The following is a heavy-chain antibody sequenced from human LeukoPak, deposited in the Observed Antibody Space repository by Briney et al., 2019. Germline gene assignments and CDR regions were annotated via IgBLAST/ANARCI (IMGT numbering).Heavy chain of an antibody. CDR1: GFTVSSNY. J-gene: IGHJ4*02. D-gene: IGHD3-10*01. Sequence: GGSLRLSCAASGFTVSSNYMSWVRQAPGKGLEWVSVIYSGGSTYYADSVKGRFTISRDNSMNTLYLQMNSLRAEDTAVYYCARSIQRAKSATIWFGEYWGQGTLVTVSS. V-gene: IGHV3-66*02. CDR2: IYSGGST. CDR3: ARSIQRAKSATIWFGEY.